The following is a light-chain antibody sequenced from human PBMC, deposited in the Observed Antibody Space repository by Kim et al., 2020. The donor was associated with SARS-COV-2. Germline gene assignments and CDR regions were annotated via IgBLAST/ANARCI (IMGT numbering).Light chain of an antibody. CDR1: SSNIGGNT. Sequence: QSVLTQPPSASGTPGQRGTISCSGSSSNIGGNTVSWYQQLPVTAPKLLIYNDNQRPSGVPDRFSGSKSGTSASLAISGLQSEDEADYFCASWDDSLNAWVFGGGTQLTVL. J-gene: IGLJ3*02. CDR3: ASWDDSLNAWV. CDR2: NDN. V-gene: IGLV1-44*01.